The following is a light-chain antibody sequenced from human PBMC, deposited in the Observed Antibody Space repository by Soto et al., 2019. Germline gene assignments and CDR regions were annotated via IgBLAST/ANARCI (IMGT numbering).Light chain of an antibody. CDR1: QRVSSSF. V-gene: IGKV3-20*01. Sequence: MVLTQSPATLSLSPGERATLSCRASQRVSSSFLARYQQKRGQAPRLLIFGAFDRATGIPDRFSGSGSGSDFTLTIRSLELEDAAVYFCQQFTPSPPMYTFGQGTKLQIK. CDR2: GAF. CDR3: QQFTPSPPMYT. J-gene: IGKJ2*01.